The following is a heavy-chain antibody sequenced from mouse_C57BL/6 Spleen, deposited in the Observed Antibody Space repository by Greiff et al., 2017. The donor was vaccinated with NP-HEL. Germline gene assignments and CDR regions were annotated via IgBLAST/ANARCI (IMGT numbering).Heavy chain of an antibody. D-gene: IGHD2-5*01. Sequence: VKLQESGPELVKPGASVKISCKASGYAFSSSWMNWVKQRPGKGLEWIGRIYPGDGDTNYNGKFKGKATLTADKSSSTAYMQLSSLTSEDSAVYFCARSGSNSPFDYWGQGTTLTVSS. CDR2: IYPGDGDT. CDR1: GYAFSSSW. V-gene: IGHV1-82*01. CDR3: ARSGSNSPFDY. J-gene: IGHJ2*01.